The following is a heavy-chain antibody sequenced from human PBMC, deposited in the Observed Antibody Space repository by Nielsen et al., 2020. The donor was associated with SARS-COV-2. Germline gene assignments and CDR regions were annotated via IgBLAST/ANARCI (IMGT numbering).Heavy chain of an antibody. CDR1: GFTFSSYG. Sequence: GESVKISCAASGFTFSSYGMHWVRQAPGKGLEWVAVISYDGSNKYYADSVKGRFTISRDNAKNSLYLPMNSLRAEDTAVYYCARVGSSGWIQHWGQGTLVTVSS. V-gene: IGHV3-30*03. CDR3: ARVGSSGWIQH. CDR2: ISYDGSNK. D-gene: IGHD6-19*01. J-gene: IGHJ1*01.